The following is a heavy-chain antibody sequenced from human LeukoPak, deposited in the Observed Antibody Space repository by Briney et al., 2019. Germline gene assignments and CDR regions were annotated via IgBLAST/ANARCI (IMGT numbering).Heavy chain of an antibody. CDR1: GGSISSYY. CDR3: ARARLRYFDWLLSPYYYYGMDV. CDR2: IYYSGST. V-gene: IGHV4-59*01. Sequence: SETLSLTCTVSGGSISSYYWSWIRQPPGKGLEWIGYIYYSGSTNYNPSLKSRVTISVDTFKNQFSLKLSSVTAADTAVYYCARARLRYFDWLLSPYYYYGMDVWGQGTTVTVSS. D-gene: IGHD3-9*01. J-gene: IGHJ6*02.